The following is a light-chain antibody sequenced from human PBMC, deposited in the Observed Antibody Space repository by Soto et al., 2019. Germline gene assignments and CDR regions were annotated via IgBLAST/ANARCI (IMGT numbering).Light chain of an antibody. CDR2: EVN. Sequence: QSALXXPPSASGXPGQSVTISXXXTSSDVGTYTYVSWYQQHAGKAPQLMIYEVNKRPSGVPDRFSASKSGNTASLTVSGLQAEDEADYYCSSYAGSNNFVVFGGGTKVTVL. CDR3: SSYAGSNNFVV. V-gene: IGLV2-8*01. J-gene: IGLJ3*02. CDR1: SSDVGTYTY.